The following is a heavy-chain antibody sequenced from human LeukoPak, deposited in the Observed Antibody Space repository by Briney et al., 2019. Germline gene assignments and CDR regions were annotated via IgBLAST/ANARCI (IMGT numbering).Heavy chain of an antibody. Sequence: PSETLSLTCAVYGGSFSGYYWSWIRQPPGKGLEWIGEINHSGSTNYNPSLKSRVTISVDTPKNQFSLKLSSVTAADTAVYYCARGRVVPASSIWGQGTMVTVSS. J-gene: IGHJ3*02. CDR3: ARGRVVPASSI. V-gene: IGHV4-34*01. D-gene: IGHD2-2*01. CDR2: INHSGST. CDR1: GGSFSGYY.